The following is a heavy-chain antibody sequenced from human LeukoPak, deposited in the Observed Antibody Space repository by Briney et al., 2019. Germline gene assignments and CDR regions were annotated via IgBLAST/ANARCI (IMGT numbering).Heavy chain of an antibody. J-gene: IGHJ4*02. CDR2: FDPEDGET. V-gene: IGHV1-24*01. CDR1: GYTLTELS. D-gene: IGHD3-10*01. Sequence: ASVKVSCKVSGYTLTELSMHWVRQAPGKGLEWMGGFDPEDGETIYAQKFQGRVTMTEDTSTDTAYMELSSLRSEDTAVYYCATRLSFGDDSGHFDYWGQGTLVTVSP. CDR3: ATRLSFGDDSGHFDY.